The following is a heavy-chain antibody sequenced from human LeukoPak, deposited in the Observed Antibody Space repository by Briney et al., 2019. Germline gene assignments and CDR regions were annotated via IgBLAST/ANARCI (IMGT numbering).Heavy chain of an antibody. CDR2: IYYSGST. D-gene: IGHD3-16*01. V-gene: IGHV4-59*01. J-gene: IGHJ6*02. CDR1: GGSISSYY. CDR3: ARVTLYYYYYGMDV. Sequence: SETLSLTCTVSGGSISSYYWSWIRQPPGKGLEWIGYIYYSGSTNYNPSLKSRVTISVDTSKNQLSLKLSSVTAADTAVYYCARVTLYYYYYGMDVWGQGTTVTVSS.